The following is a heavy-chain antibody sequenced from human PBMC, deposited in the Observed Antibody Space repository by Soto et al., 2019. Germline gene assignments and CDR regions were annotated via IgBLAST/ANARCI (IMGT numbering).Heavy chain of an antibody. CDR2: INPTSGDT. J-gene: IGHJ4*02. V-gene: IGHV1-2*02. D-gene: IGHD1-26*01. CDR3: ARGSPRMGALPTY. Sequence: GASVKVSCKASGYPFTGYYIHWVRQAPGQGLEWMGWINPTSGDTNYAQKFQGRVSMTRDTSITTAYMEVSRLKSDDTAVYYCARGSPRMGALPTYWGQGTLVTVSS. CDR1: GYPFTGYY.